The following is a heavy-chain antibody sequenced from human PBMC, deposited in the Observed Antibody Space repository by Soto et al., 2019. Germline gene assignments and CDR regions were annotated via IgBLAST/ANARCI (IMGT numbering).Heavy chain of an antibody. J-gene: IGHJ4*02. V-gene: IGHV3-73*01. CDR1: GFPFSGSA. Sequence: EVQLVESGGGLVQPGGSLKLSCAASGFPFSGSAMHWVRQASGKGLEWVGRIRSKANSYATAYAASVKGRFTIYRDDSKNTAYLQMNRLKTEDTAVYYCTRPYSDSASVPQVDYWGQGTLVTVSS. CDR3: TRPYSDSASVPQVDY. D-gene: IGHD3-9*01. CDR2: IRSKANSYAT.